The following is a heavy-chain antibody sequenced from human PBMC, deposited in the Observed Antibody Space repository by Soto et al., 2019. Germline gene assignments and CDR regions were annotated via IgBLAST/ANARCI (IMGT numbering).Heavy chain of an antibody. CDR2: INAGNGNT. CDR3: ARRGYCSGGSCYPVSMDV. Sequence: ASVKVSCKASGYTFTSYAMHWVRQAPGQRLEWMGWINAGNGNTKYSQKFQGRVTITRDTSASTAYMELSSLRSEDTAVYYCARRGYCSGGSCYPVSMDVWGQGTTVTVSS. CDR1: GYTFTSYA. V-gene: IGHV1-3*01. D-gene: IGHD2-15*01. J-gene: IGHJ6*02.